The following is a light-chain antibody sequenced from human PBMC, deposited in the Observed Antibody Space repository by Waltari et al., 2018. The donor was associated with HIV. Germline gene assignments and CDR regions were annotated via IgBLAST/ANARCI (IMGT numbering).Light chain of an antibody. Sequence: SYELTQPPSVSVSPGQTASITCSGDKLGDTYDCWYQQTPGQSPVLVIYQESKRPSGIPERFSGSNSGNTATLTISGTQAMDEADYYCQAWDSSTVVFGGGTKLTVL. J-gene: IGLJ2*01. CDR3: QAWDSSTVV. CDR2: QES. CDR1: KLGDTY. V-gene: IGLV3-1*01.